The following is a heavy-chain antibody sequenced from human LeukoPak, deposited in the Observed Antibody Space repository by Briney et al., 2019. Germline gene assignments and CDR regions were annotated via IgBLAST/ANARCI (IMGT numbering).Heavy chain of an antibody. J-gene: IGHJ4*02. V-gene: IGHV1-18*01. CDR1: GYTFTSYG. Sequence: GASVKVSCKASGYTFTSYGISWVRQAPGQGLEWMGWISAYNGNTNYAQKLQGRVTMTTDTSTSTAYMELSSLRSEDTAVYYCARVFLVRGVFGPGDYWGQGTLVTVSS. CDR2: ISAYNGNT. D-gene: IGHD3-10*01. CDR3: ARVFLVRGVFGPGDY.